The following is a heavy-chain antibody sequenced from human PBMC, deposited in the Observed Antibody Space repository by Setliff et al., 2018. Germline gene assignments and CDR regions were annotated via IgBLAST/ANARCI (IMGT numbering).Heavy chain of an antibody. CDR2: INTSGTT. Sequence: SETLSLTCTVSGGSLNTYYWSWIRQPAGKELEWIGRINTSGTTRYNPSLRSRATLSVDESMNRFSLNLNSVTAADTAVYYCAGGLPGDYDFNCFNTWGQGALVTVSS. D-gene: IGHD3-3*01. V-gene: IGHV4-4*07. CDR3: AGGLPGDYDFNCFNT. CDR1: GGSLNTYY. J-gene: IGHJ5*02.